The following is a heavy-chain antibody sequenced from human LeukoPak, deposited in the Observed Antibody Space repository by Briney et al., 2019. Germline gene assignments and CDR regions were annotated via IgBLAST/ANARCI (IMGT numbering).Heavy chain of an antibody. CDR3: AKHYGDYFLDF. V-gene: IGHV3-23*01. J-gene: IGHJ4*02. Sequence: PGGSLRLSCAASGFXFSNSAMSWVRQSPGKGLEWVSFISGYSVTTYYADSVQGRFTVSRDNSKKTLYLQMHSLRDEDTAIYYCAKHYGDYFLDFWGQGTLVTVSS. CDR2: ISGYSVTT. D-gene: IGHD4-17*01. CDR1: GFXFSNSA.